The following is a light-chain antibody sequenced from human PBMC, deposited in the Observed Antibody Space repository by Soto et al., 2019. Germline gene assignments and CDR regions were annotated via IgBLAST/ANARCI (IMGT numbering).Light chain of an antibody. Sequence: DIQMTQSPSSLSASVGDRVTITCRASQSIRSYLNWYQQKPGKAPKLLIFAASSLQGGVPSRFSGSGYGTDFSLSISSLQPEDFATYYCQQSYSSLGYSFGQGTKVDIK. CDR2: AAS. V-gene: IGKV1-39*01. CDR3: QQSYSSLGYS. CDR1: QSIRSY. J-gene: IGKJ2*03.